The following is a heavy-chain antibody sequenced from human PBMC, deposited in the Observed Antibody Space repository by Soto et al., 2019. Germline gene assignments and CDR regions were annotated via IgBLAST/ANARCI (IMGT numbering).Heavy chain of an antibody. CDR1: VFTFSSYA. CDR2: ISGSGGST. Sequence: PGGSLRLSCAASVFTFSSYAMSWVRQAPGKGLEWVSAISGSGGSTYYADSVKGRFTISRDNSKNTLYLQMNSLRAEDTAVYYCAIIVPLRFLEWFPGSFDYWGQGTLVTVSS. D-gene: IGHD3-3*01. CDR3: AIIVPLRFLEWFPGSFDY. J-gene: IGHJ4*02. V-gene: IGHV3-23*01.